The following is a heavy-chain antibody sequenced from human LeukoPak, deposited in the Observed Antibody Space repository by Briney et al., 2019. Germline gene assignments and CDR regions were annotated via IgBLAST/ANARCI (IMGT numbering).Heavy chain of an antibody. CDR1: GFTFSGYW. J-gene: IGHJ5*02. D-gene: IGHD1-26*01. CDR2: INQGGSDQ. Sequence: GGSLRLSCAASGFTFSGYWMSWVRQAPGKGPEWVANINQGGSDQYYVDSLKGRFTISRDNAKNLLFLQMNGLTAEDTAVYYCAATNWFDPWGQGTLVTVSS. V-gene: IGHV3-7*01. CDR3: AATNWFDP.